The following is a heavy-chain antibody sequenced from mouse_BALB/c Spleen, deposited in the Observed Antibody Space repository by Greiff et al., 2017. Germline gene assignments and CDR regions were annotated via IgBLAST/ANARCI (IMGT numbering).Heavy chain of an antibody. Sequence: EVQLQQSGAGLVKPGASLKLSCTASGFTFKDTYMHWVKQSPEQGLEWVGRIDPGNGYTKYDPKFQGQVTITADTASNTAYLQLSSLTSEDTAVYYCAREGATATWDYWGQGTTLTVSS. CDR3: AREGATATWDY. V-gene: IGHV14-3*02. J-gene: IGHJ2*01. CDR1: GFTFKDTY. D-gene: IGHD1-2*01. CDR2: IDPGNGYT.